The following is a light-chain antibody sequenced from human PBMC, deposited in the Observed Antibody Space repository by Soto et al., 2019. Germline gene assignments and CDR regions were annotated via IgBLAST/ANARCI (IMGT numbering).Light chain of an antibody. V-gene: IGKV1-8*01. Sequence: ALRMTQSPSSFSASTGDRVTITCRASQGISSYLAWYQQKPGKAPKLLLYTASTLQSVVPSRFSGSGSGTDFTLTISGLQSEDFATYYCQHYYSYPRPFGHGTKVEIK. CDR1: QGISSY. CDR3: QHYYSYPRP. CDR2: TAS. J-gene: IGKJ1*01.